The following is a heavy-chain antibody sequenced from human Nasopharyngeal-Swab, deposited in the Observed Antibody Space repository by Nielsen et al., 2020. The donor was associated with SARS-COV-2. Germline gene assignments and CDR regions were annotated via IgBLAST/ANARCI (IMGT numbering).Heavy chain of an antibody. D-gene: IGHD2-2*01. J-gene: IGHJ6*02. Sequence: ASVKVSCKASGNTFNAYFLHWARQAPGQGLEWMGMINPGSGGTTYAQKFQSRVTMTRDTSTSTVFMDLSSLRSEDTAVYYCARRGRCSGSSCDMDVWGQGTTVTVSS. V-gene: IGHV1-46*02. CDR1: GNTFNAYF. CDR3: ARRGRCSGSSCDMDV. CDR2: INPGSGGT.